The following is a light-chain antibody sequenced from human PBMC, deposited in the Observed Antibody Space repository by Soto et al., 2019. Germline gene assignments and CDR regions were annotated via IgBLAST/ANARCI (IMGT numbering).Light chain of an antibody. J-gene: IGLJ1*01. CDR3: SSYTSSSTLLYV. CDR1: SSDVGGYNY. CDR2: DVS. Sequence: QSALTQPASVSGSPGQSITISCTGTSSDVGGYNYVSWYQQHPGEAPKLMIYDVSNRPSGVSNRFSGSKSGNTASLTISGLQAEDEADYYCSSYTSSSTLLYVFGTGTKVT. V-gene: IGLV2-14*01.